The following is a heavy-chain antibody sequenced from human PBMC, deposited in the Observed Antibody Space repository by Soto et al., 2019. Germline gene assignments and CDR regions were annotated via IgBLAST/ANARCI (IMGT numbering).Heavy chain of an antibody. CDR1: GFTFSNYD. Sequence: GGSLRLSCAASGFTFSNYDIHWVRQAPGKGLQWVALIGYDETNTYYADSVKGRFTISRDNSKNTLYLQIDSLIADDTAVYYCARQSSANFDPWGQGTLVTVSS. CDR2: IGYDETNT. CDR3: ARQSSANFDP. V-gene: IGHV3-33*01. J-gene: IGHJ5*02.